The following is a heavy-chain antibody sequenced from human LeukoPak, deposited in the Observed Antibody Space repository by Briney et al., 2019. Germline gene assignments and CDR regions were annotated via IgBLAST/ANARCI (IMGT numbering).Heavy chain of an antibody. V-gene: IGHV4-38-2*02. J-gene: IGHJ3*02. D-gene: IGHD1-1*01. CDR1: GYSISSGYY. Sequence: SETLSLTCTVSGYSISSGYYWGWIRQPPGKGLEWIGSIYHSGSTYYNPSLKSRVTVSVDTSKNQFSLKLSSVTAADTAVYYCARQGVEKGDAFDIWGQGTMVIVSS. CDR2: IYHSGST. CDR3: ARQGVEKGDAFDI.